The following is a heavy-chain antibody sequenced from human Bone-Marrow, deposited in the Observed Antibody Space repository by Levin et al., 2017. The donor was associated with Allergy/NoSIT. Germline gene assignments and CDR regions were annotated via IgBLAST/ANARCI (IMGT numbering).Heavy chain of an antibody. Sequence: GGSLRLSCAASGLSVSNNYMTWVRQAPEKGLEWVSVIHRGGNTYYADSVKGRFTISRDNSKNTLNLQMNSLRAEDTAVYYCARWSGSSLDYWGQGTLVTVSS. V-gene: IGHV3-53*01. CDR2: IHRGGNT. CDR1: GLSVSNNY. D-gene: IGHD6-13*01. J-gene: IGHJ4*02. CDR3: ARWSGSSLDY.